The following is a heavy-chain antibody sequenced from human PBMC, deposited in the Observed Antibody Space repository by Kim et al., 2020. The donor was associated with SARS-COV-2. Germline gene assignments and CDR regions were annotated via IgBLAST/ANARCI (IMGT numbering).Heavy chain of an antibody. CDR2: T. CDR3: ARDRSVFGLDV. Sequence: TYYTPSLKSRLSISLDTSRNHFSLRLNSVTAADTAVYYCARDRSVFGLDVWGQGTTVTVSS. V-gene: IGHV4-31*02. J-gene: IGHJ6*02.